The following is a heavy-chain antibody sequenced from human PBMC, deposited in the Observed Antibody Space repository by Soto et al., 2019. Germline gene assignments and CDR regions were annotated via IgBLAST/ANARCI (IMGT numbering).Heavy chain of an antibody. V-gene: IGHV3-30-3*01. Sequence: QVQLVESGGGVVQPGRSLRLSCAASGFTFSSYAMHWVRQAPGKGLEWVAVISYDGSNKYYADSVKGRFTISRDNSKNTLYLQMNSLRAEDTAVYYCARAGSGSYFSNYYYGMDVWGQGTTVTVSS. CDR1: GFTFSSYA. D-gene: IGHD1-26*01. J-gene: IGHJ6*02. CDR2: ISYDGSNK. CDR3: ARAGSGSYFSNYYYGMDV.